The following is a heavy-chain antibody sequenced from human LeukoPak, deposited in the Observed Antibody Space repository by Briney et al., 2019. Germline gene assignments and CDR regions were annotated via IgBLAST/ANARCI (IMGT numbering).Heavy chain of an antibody. CDR2: VSYDGTKI. V-gene: IGHV3-30-3*01. D-gene: IGHD5-18*01. Sequence: PGGSLRLSCAASGFTFSSYTMYWVRQAPGKGLEWVALVSYDGTKINYADSVKGRFTMSRDISKNTLYLQMNSLKPEDTAVYYCARDRVQIWSYVGTFDSWGQGTLVTVSS. CDR3: ARDRVQIWSYVGTFDS. CDR1: GFTFSSYT. J-gene: IGHJ4*02.